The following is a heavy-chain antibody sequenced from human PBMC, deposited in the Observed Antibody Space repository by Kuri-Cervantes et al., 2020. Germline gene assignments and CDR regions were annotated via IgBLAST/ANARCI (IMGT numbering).Heavy chain of an antibody. D-gene: IGHD3-3*01. CDR2: ISWNSGSI. V-gene: IGHV3-9*01. CDR3: AREQALRFLEWLLPTDYLHTTYYGMDV. J-gene: IGHJ6*02. CDR1: GFTFDDYA. Sequence: SLKISCAASGFTFDDYAMHWVRQAPGKGLEWVSGISWNSGSIGYADSVKGRFTISRDNAKNSLYLQMNSLRAEDTAVYYCAREQALRFLEWLLPTDYLHTTYYGMDVWGQGTTVTVSS.